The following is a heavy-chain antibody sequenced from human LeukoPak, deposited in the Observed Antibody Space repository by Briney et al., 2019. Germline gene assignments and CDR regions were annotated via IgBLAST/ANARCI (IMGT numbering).Heavy chain of an antibody. CDR2: INHSGRN. V-gene: IGHV4-34*01. CDR1: GGSFSGYY. Sequence: SETLSLTCAVYGGSFSGYYWSWIRQPQGKGLEWIGEINHSGRNNYNPSLKSRVTISVDTSKNQFSLKLSSVTAADTAVYYCARATGTKVPPGYWGQGTLVTVSS. J-gene: IGHJ4*02. CDR3: ARATGTKVPPGY. D-gene: IGHD1-7*01.